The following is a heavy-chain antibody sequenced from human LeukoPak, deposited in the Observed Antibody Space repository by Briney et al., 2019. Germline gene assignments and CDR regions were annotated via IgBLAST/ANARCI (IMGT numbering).Heavy chain of an antibody. D-gene: IGHD3-10*01. CDR3: ARDSGTTGEVKFDP. CDR2: IYYTGST. V-gene: IGHV4-39*07. J-gene: IGHJ5*02. CDR1: GPISSSIHY. Sequence: SETLSLTCDVSGPISSSIHYWAWIRQPPGKGLEWIGSIYYTGSTYYNPSIKSRVTISLDTSESQFSLKLSSVTAADTAVYYCARDSGTTGEVKFDPWGQGTLVTVSS.